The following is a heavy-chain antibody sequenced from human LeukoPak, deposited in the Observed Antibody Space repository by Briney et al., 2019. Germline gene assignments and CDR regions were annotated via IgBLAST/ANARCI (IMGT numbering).Heavy chain of an antibody. CDR2: IRSKANSYAT. CDR3: TRPRSSTSCDFDY. CDR1: GFTFSGSA. J-gene: IGHJ4*02. Sequence: GGSLRLSCAASGFTFSGSAMHWVRQASGKGLEWVGRIRSKANSYATAYAASVKGRFTISRDDSKNTAYLQMNSLKTEDTAVYYCTRPRSSTSCDFDYWGQGTLVTVSS. D-gene: IGHD2-2*01. V-gene: IGHV3-73*01.